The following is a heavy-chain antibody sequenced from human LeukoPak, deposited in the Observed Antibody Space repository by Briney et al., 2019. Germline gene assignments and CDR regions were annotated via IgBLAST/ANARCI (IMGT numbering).Heavy chain of an antibody. CDR2: MNPNSGNT. Sequence: ASVKVSCKASGCTFTNYDINWVRQASGQGLEWMGSMNPNSGNTGSAQKFQGRVTMTSNTSISTAYMELSSLRSEDTAVYYCARGLRREQQLLRAFDYWGQGTPVTVSS. J-gene: IGHJ4*02. CDR3: ARGLRREQQLLRAFDY. CDR1: GCTFTNYD. V-gene: IGHV1-8*01. D-gene: IGHD6-13*01.